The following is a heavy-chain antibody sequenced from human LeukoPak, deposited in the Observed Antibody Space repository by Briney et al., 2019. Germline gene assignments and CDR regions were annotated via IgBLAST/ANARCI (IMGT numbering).Heavy chain of an antibody. D-gene: IGHD3-22*01. V-gene: IGHV1-18*01. J-gene: IGHJ4*02. CDR2: VSTNDGNT. CDR1: GYTFTNYH. Sequence: GASVKVSCKASGYTFTNYHIAWVRQAPGQGLEWMGWVSTNDGNTVYAQRLQGRVTMTTDTSTSVAYMELRSLTSDDTAVYYCTRAPPGMTMMTDYWGQGTLVTVSS. CDR3: TRAPPGMTMMTDY.